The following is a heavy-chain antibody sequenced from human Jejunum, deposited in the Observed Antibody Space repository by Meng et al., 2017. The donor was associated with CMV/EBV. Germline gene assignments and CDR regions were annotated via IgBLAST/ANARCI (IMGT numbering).Heavy chain of an antibody. J-gene: IGHJ3*02. CDR3: AREGTGYCSSSSCPEGLGVFDI. Sequence: NYMSWVRQAPGKGLRWVSVLYSGGTTYYAESVKGRFTISRDNSKNTLYLQMNSLRAEDTAVYYCAREGTGYCSSSSCPEGLGVFDIWGQGTMVTVSS. V-gene: IGHV3-53*01. D-gene: IGHD2-15*01. CDR2: LYSGGTT. CDR1: NY.